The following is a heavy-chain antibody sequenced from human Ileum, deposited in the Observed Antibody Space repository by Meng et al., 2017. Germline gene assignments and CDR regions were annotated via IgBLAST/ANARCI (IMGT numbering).Heavy chain of an antibody. J-gene: IGHJ1*01. CDR2: IKHSGST. V-gene: IGHV4-34*01. Sequence: QGQLQRCGTGRLKPSGTLSLTDAFHGGSFSGYYWSWIRQSPGKGLEWIGEIKHSGSTNYNPSLQSRVPISVDRSKSQFSLELTSVTAADTAVYYCARPAGYSSNWYKYFQHWGLGTLVTVSS. D-gene: IGHD6-13*01. CDR3: ARPAGYSSNWYKYFQH. CDR1: GGSFSGYY.